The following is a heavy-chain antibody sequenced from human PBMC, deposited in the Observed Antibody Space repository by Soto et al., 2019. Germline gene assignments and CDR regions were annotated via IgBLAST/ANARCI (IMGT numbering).Heavy chain of an antibody. D-gene: IGHD2-15*01. J-gene: IGHJ6*02. CDR3: ARELIVVVVAEDYYYYYGMDV. CDR2: IWYDGSNK. CDR1: GFTFSSYG. Sequence: LRLSCAASGFTFSSYGMHWVRQAPGKGLEWVAVIWYDGSNKYYADSVKGRFTISRDNSKNTLYLQMNSLRAEDTAVYYCARELIVVVVAEDYYYYYGMDVWGQGTTVTVSS. V-gene: IGHV3-33*01.